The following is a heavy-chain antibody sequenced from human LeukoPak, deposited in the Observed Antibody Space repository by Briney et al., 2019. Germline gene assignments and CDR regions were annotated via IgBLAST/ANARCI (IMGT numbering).Heavy chain of an antibody. CDR2: IYYSGST. CDR1: GGSISGYY. D-gene: IGHD6-6*01. V-gene: IGHV4-59*01. J-gene: IGHJ4*02. Sequence: SETLSLTCTVSGGSISGYYWSWIRQPPGKGLEWIGYIYYSGSTNYNPSLKSRVTISVDTSKNQFSLKLSSVTAADTAVYYCARDGVGYSSSSGLDYWGQGTLVTVSS. CDR3: ARDGVGYSSSSGLDY.